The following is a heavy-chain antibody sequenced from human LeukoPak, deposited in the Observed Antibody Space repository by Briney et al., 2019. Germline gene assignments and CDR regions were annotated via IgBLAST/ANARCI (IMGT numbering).Heavy chain of an antibody. CDR3: AKDHANTPVVTN. CDR2: INPNSGGT. CDR1: GYTFTGYY. V-gene: IGHV1-2*02. Sequence: RASVKVSCKTSGYTFTGYYMHWVRQAPGQGLEWMGWINPNSGGTNYAQKFQGRVTMTRDTSISTAYMELSRLRSDDTAIYYCAKDHANTPVVTNWGQGILVSVSS. D-gene: IGHD2-21*02. J-gene: IGHJ4*02.